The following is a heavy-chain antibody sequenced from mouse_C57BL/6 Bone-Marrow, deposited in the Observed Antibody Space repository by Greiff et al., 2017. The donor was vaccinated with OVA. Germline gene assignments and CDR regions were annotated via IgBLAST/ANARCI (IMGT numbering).Heavy chain of an antibody. V-gene: IGHV1-75*01. J-gene: IGHJ3*01. CDR2: IFPGSGST. CDR3: ARYGDGYWGFAY. CDR1: GYTFTDYS. Sequence: VQLQQSGPELVKPGASVKISCKASGYTFTDYSINWVTQRPGQGLEWIGWIFPGSGSTYYNEKFKGKATLTVAKSSSTAYMLLSSLTSEDSAVYFCARYGDGYWGFAYWGQGTLVTVSA. D-gene: IGHD2-3*01.